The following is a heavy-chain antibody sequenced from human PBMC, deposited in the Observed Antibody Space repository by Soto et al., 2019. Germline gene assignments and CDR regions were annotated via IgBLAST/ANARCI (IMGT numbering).Heavy chain of an antibody. D-gene: IGHD1-26*01. CDR1: GYTFTSYR. Sequence: QVQLVQSGAEVKKPGASVKVSCKASGYTFTSYRISWVRQAPGQGLEWMGWISASNGNTKYAQKLQGRVTMTRDTSTSTAYMELRSLRSDDTAVYYCASDAAVGLFNYWGQGTLVTVSS. V-gene: IGHV1-18*01. J-gene: IGHJ4*02. CDR3: ASDAAVGLFNY. CDR2: ISASNGNT.